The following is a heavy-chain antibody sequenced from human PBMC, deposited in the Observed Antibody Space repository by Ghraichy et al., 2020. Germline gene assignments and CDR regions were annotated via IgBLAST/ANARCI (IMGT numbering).Heavy chain of an antibody. Sequence: GGSLRLSCAASGFTFSSFAMSWVRQAPGKGLEWVSGIDGGGGSHYYAGSVRGLFTISRDNSKNTVYLQMNSLSADDTALYYCAKTKGGASHPYYFDSWGQGTLVTVS. D-gene: IGHD3-16*01. CDR2: IDGGGGSH. J-gene: IGHJ4*02. CDR3: AKTKGGASHPYYFDS. V-gene: IGHV3-23*01. CDR1: GFTFSSFA.